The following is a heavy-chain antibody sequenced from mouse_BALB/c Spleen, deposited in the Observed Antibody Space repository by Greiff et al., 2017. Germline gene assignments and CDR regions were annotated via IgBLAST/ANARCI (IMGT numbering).Heavy chain of an antibody. D-gene: IGHD2-2*01. Sequence: VKLVESGPGLVQPSQSLSITCTVSGFSLTSYGVHWVRQSPGKGLEWLGVIWSGGSTDYNAAFISRLSISKDNSKSQVFFKMNSLQANDTAIYYCARNYGYDGAMDYWGQGTSVTVSS. CDR1: GFSLTSYG. J-gene: IGHJ4*01. CDR2: IWSGGST. V-gene: IGHV2-2*02. CDR3: ARNYGYDGAMDY.